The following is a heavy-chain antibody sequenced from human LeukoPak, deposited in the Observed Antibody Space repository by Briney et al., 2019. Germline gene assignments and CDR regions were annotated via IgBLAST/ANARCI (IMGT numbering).Heavy chain of an antibody. CDR1: GGSISSYY. D-gene: IGHD6-13*01. CDR3: ARVPYGMAAAAGLIDY. V-gene: IGHV4-59*12. J-gene: IGHJ4*02. CDR2: IYYSGST. Sequence: SETLSLTCTVSGGSISSYYWSWIRQPPGKGLEWIGYIYYSGSTNYNPSLKSRVTISVDTSKNQFSLKLSSVTAADTAVYYCARVPYGMAAAAGLIDYWGQGTLVTVSS.